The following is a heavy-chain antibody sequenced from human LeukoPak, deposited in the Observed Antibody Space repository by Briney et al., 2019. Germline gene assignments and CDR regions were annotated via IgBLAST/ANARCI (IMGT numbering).Heavy chain of an antibody. CDR1: GFTFSDYY. CDR2: ISSSGSTI. CDR3: AREGDQISNQWVDY. Sequence: GGSLRLSCAASGFTFSDYYMSWIRQAPGKGLERVSYISSSGSTIYYADSVKGRFTISRDNAKNSLYLQMNSLRAEDTAVYYCAREGDQISNQWVDYWGQGTLVTVSS. V-gene: IGHV3-11*01. D-gene: IGHD1-14*01. J-gene: IGHJ4*02.